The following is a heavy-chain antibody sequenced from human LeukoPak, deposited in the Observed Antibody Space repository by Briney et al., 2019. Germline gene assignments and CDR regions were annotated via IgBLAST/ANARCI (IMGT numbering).Heavy chain of an antibody. D-gene: IGHD6-6*01. J-gene: IGHJ1*01. V-gene: IGHV3-7*01. Sequence: PGGSLRLSCAASGFTFSNYWMSWVRQAPGKGLQWVANIKQDGSEKYYVDSVKGRFTISRDNAKGSLFLQMNSLSAEDTAVYYCASEYSSSSGWRSWGQGTLVTVSS. CDR1: GFTFSNYW. CDR2: IKQDGSEK. CDR3: ASEYSSSSGWRS.